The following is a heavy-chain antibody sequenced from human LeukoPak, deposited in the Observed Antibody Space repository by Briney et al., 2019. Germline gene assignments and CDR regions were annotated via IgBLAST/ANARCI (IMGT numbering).Heavy chain of an antibody. CDR2: ISYDGSNK. CDR1: GFTFSSYG. V-gene: IGHV3-30*18. J-gene: IGHJ4*02. Sequence: GGSLRLSCAASGFTFSSYGMHWARQAPGKGLECVAVISYDGSNKYYADSVKGRFTISRDNSKNTLYLQMNSLRAEDTAVYYCAKGIFIAAADYWGQGTLVTVSS. D-gene: IGHD6-13*01. CDR3: AKGIFIAAADY.